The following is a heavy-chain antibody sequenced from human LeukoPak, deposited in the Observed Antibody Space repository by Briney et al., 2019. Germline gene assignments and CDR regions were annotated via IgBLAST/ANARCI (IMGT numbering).Heavy chain of an antibody. CDR2: IKQDGSEK. CDR3: ARDCSSSCSPYYGMDV. D-gene: IGHD2-2*01. V-gene: IGHV3-7*01. Sequence: PGGSLRLSCAASGFTFTSYWMSWVRQAPGKGLEWVANIKQDGSEKYYVDSVKGRFTISRDNAKNSLYLQMNSLRAEDTAVYYCARDCSSSCSPYYGMDVWGQGTTVTVSS. CDR1: GFTFTSYW. J-gene: IGHJ6*02.